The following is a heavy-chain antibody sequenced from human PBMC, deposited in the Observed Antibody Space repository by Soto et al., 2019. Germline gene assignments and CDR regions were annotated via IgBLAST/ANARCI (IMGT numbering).Heavy chain of an antibody. V-gene: IGHV3-13*04. CDR2: IGTAGDT. CDR1: GFTFSSYD. D-gene: IGHD3-10*01. Sequence: EVQLVESGGDLVQPGGSLRLSCAASGFTFSSYDMHWVRQATGKGLEWVSTIGTAGDTYYPGSVKGRFTISRENAKNSLYLQMNSLRAGDTAVYYCARGVTMVRGVIIDWFDPWGQGTLVTVSS. CDR3: ARGVTMVRGVIIDWFDP. J-gene: IGHJ5*02.